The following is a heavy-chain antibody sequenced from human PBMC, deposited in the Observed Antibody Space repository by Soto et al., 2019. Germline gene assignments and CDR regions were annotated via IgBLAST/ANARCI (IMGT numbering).Heavy chain of an antibody. CDR3: ATGGSGYVNY. D-gene: IGHD5-12*01. V-gene: IGHV3-74*01. Sequence: EVQLVESGGGLVQPGGSLRLSCAASGFTFSSYWMHWVRQVPGKGLVWVSRIKSDGSYTTYADSVKGRFTISRDNAKNTLYLQMNSLRAEDTAVYYCATGGSGYVNYWGQGTLVTVSS. J-gene: IGHJ4*02. CDR1: GFTFSSYW. CDR2: IKSDGSYT.